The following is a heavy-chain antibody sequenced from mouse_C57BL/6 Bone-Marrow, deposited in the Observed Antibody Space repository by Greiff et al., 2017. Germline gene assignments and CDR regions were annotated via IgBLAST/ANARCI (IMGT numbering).Heavy chain of an antibody. D-gene: IGHD3-3*01. CDR3: ARSGDVYYFDD. CDR2: IYPGDGDT. Sequence: QVQLKESGAELVKPGASVKLSCKASGYAFSSYWMNWVKQRPGKGLEWIGQIYPGDGDTNYNGKFKGKATLTADKSSSTAYMQLSSLTYEDSAVYFCARSGDVYYFDDWGQGTTLTVSS. CDR1: GYAFSSYW. J-gene: IGHJ2*01. V-gene: IGHV1-80*01.